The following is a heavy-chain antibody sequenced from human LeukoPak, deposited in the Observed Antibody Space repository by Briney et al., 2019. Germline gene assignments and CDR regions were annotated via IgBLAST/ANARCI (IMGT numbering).Heavy chain of an antibody. V-gene: IGHV3-21*01. CDR1: GFTFSSYS. J-gene: IGHJ3*02. Sequence: PGGSLRLSCAASGFTFSSYSMNWVRQAPGKGLEWVSSISSSSSYIYYADSVKGRFTISRDNAKNSLYLQMNSLRAEDTAVYYCAREVGNYYGSGSYLGAFDIWGKGTMVTVS. CDR3: AREVGNYYGSGSYLGAFDI. CDR2: ISSSSSYI. D-gene: IGHD3-10*01.